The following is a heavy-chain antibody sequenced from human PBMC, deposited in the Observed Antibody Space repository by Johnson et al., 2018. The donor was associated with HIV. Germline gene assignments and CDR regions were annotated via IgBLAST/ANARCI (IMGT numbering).Heavy chain of an antibody. CDR2: ISYDGSNK. V-gene: IGHV3-30-3*01. Sequence: VQLVESGGGVVQPGRSLRLSCAASGFTLSSYAMHWVRQAPGKGLEWVAVISYDGSNKYYADSVKGRFTISRDNSKNTLYLQMNSLRAEDTAVYYCASDWGLYSSGWYVDAFDIWGQGTMVTVSS. D-gene: IGHD6-19*01. J-gene: IGHJ3*02. CDR3: ASDWGLYSSGWYVDAFDI. CDR1: GFTLSSYA.